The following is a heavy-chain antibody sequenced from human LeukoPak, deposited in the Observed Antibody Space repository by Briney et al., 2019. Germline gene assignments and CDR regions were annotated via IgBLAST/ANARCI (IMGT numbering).Heavy chain of an antibody. V-gene: IGHV3-74*03. CDR1: GFTFTSYN. Sequence: PGGSLRLPCAASGFTFTSYNMHWVRQVSGKGLVWVSRITTGVSTTMYADSVKGRFTISRDNAKNTVHLQMSSLRAEDTAIYYCARGYYGDPVAFDYWGQGTLVTVSS. CDR2: ITTGVSTT. D-gene: IGHD3-10*01. CDR3: ARGYYGDPVAFDY. J-gene: IGHJ4*02.